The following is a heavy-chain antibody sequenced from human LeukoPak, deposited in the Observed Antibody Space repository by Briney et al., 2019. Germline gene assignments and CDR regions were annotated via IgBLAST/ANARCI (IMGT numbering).Heavy chain of an antibody. CDR1: GGSISSGSYY. CDR2: IYTSGST. V-gene: IGHV4-61*02. J-gene: IGHJ3*02. D-gene: IGHD5-18*01. CDR3: ARSGGYIQLWLGDAFDI. Sequence: SETLSLTCTVSGGSISSGSYYWSWIRQPAGKGLEWIGRIYTSGSTNYNPSLKSRVTISVDTSKNQFSLKLSSVTAADTAVYYCARSGGYIQLWLGDAFDIWGQGTMVTVSS.